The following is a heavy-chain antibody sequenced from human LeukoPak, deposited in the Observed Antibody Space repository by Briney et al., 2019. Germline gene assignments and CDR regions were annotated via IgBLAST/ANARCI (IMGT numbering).Heavy chain of an antibody. V-gene: IGHV4-59*01. J-gene: IGHJ5*02. Sequence: PSETLSLTCTVSGGSISSYYWSWIRQPPEKGLEWIGYIHYSGSTSYNPSLKSRVTMSVDTSKTRSSLKLSSVTAADTAIYYCARGGYYGSGNDFRFDPWGQGTLVTVSS. D-gene: IGHD3-10*01. CDR3: ARGGYYGSGNDFRFDP. CDR1: GGSISSYY. CDR2: IHYSGST.